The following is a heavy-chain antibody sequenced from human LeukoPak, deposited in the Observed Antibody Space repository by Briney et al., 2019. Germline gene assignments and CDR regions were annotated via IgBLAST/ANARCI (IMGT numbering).Heavy chain of an antibody. CDR3: ASTSGYCSGGNCYSAFDY. Sequence: SETLSLTCTVSGGSVSTYYWNWIRQPPGTGLESIGYIYYSGSTNCNPSLKSRLTISVDTSNNQFSLKLSSVTAADTAVYYCASTSGYCSGGNCYSAFDYWGQGTLVTVSS. CDR2: IYYSGST. D-gene: IGHD2-15*01. CDR1: GGSVSTYY. J-gene: IGHJ4*02. V-gene: IGHV4-59*02.